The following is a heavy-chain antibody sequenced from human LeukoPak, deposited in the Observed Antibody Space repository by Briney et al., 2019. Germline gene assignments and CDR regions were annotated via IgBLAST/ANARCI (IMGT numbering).Heavy chain of an antibody. Sequence: PSETLSLTCAVYGGSFSGYYWSWIRQPPGKGLEWIGEINHSGSTNYNPSLKSRVTISVDTSKNQFSLKLSSVTAADTAVYYCARHLVTYYDFWSGYTGGAFDIWGQGTMVTVSS. D-gene: IGHD3-3*01. J-gene: IGHJ3*02. V-gene: IGHV4-34*01. CDR3: ARHLVTYYDFWSGYTGGAFDI. CDR2: INHSGST. CDR1: GGSFSGYY.